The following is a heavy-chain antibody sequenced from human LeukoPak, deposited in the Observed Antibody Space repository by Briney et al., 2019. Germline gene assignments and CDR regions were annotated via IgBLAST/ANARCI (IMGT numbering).Heavy chain of an antibody. Sequence: GGSLRLSCAASGFTFSSHAMSWARQAPGKGLEWVSAVSARGENTYYADSVKGRFTVSRDNSRNTLYLQMNSLRAEDTAVYFCAREKGVARSSGWHAFDIWGQGALVTVS. V-gene: IGHV3-23*01. CDR2: VSARGENT. CDR1: GFTFSSHA. CDR3: AREKGVARSSGWHAFDI. J-gene: IGHJ3*02. D-gene: IGHD6-19*01.